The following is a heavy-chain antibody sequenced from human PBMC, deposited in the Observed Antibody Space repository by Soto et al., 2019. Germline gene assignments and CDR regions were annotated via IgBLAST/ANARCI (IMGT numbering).Heavy chain of an antibody. V-gene: IGHV4-34*01. CDR1: GGSLSGYY. J-gene: IGHJ6*02. CDR3: ASRTSPMIRGVATYGMDV. D-gene: IGHD3-10*01. CDR2: IYHSGST. Sequence: SETLSLTCAVYGGSLSGYYWTWIRQPPGKGLEWIGEIYHSGSTNYSPSLKSRLTISVDTSKNQFSLKVSSVTAADTAVYYCASRTSPMIRGVATYGMDVWGQGTKVTVYS.